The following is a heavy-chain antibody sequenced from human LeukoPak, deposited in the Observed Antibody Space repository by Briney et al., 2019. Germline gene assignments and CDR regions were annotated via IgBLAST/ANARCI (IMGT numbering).Heavy chain of an antibody. Sequence: ASVKVSCKASGYTFTGYYMHWVRQAPGQGLAWMGWINPNSGGTNYAQKFQGRVTMTRDTSISTAYMELSRLRSDDTAVYYCARTWVVPAASLDYWGQGTLVTVSS. V-gene: IGHV1-2*02. CDR1: GYTFTGYY. D-gene: IGHD2-2*01. CDR2: INPNSGGT. CDR3: ARTWVVPAASLDY. J-gene: IGHJ4*02.